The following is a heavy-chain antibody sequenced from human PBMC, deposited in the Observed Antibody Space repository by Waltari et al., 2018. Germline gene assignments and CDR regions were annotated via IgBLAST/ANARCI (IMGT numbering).Heavy chain of an antibody. V-gene: IGHV3-30*01. CDR2: ISYDGSNK. Sequence: QVQLVESGGGVVQPGRSLRLSCAASGFTFSSYAMHWVRQAPGKGLEWVAVISYDGSNKYYADSVKGRFTISRDNSKNTLYLQMNSLRAEDTATYYCARSTIFGVVIILPDYWGQGTLVTVSS. D-gene: IGHD3-3*01. CDR1: GFTFSSYA. CDR3: ARSTIFGVVIILPDY. J-gene: IGHJ4*02.